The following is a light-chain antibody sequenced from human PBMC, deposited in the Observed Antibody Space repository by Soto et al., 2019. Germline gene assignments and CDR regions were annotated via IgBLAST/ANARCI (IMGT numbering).Light chain of an antibody. J-gene: IGLJ2*01. CDR2: GNN. CDR3: QSYDSSLSGSV. V-gene: IGLV1-40*01. CDR1: SSNIGAGYD. Sequence: QPVLTQPPSVSGAPGQRVTISCTGSSSNIGAGYDVHWYQQLPGTAPKLLMYGNNNRPSGVPDRFSGSKSDTSASLAITGLQAEDEADYYCQSYDSSLSGSVFGGGTKLTVL.